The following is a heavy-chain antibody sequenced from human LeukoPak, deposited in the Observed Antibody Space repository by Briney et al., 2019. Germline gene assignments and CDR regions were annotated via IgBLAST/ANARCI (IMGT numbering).Heavy chain of an antibody. CDR3: ASGGAPAGY. D-gene: IGHD6-25*01. J-gene: IGHJ4*02. V-gene: IGHV3-23*01. CDR1: GFTFSSYA. CDR2: ISNSSGST. Sequence: PGGSLRLSCAVSGFTFSSYAMSWVRQAPGKGLEWVSSISNSSGSTYYADSVKGRFTISRDNSKNTLYLQMNSLRAEDTAVYYCASGGAPAGYWGQGTLVIVSS.